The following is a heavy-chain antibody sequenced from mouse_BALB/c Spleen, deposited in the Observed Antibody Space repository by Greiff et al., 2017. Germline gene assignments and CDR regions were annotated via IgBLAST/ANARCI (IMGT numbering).Heavy chain of an antibody. J-gene: IGHJ1*01. Sequence: EVKVVESGGGLVKPGGSLKLSCAASGFTFSSYAMSWVRQTPEKRLEWVASISSGGSTYYPDSVKGRFTISRDNARNILYLQMSSLRSEDTAMYYCARDGNYGYFDVWGAGTTVTVSS. CDR3: ARDGNYGYFDV. CDR2: ISSGGST. CDR1: GFTFSSYA. D-gene: IGHD1-1*01. V-gene: IGHV5-6-5*01.